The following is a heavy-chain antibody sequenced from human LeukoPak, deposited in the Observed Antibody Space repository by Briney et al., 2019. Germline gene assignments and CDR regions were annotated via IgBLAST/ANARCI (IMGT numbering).Heavy chain of an antibody. CDR1: GFTFSTYY. Sequence: GGSLRLSCAASGFTFSTYYMNWVRQAPGKGLEWVSFITGSSSYIYYTDSVKGRFTISRDNAKNSLFLQMNSLRDEDTAVYYCASGFSSSPYFDYWGQGTLVSVSS. J-gene: IGHJ4*02. CDR2: ITGSSSYI. D-gene: IGHD6-6*01. CDR3: ASGFSSSPYFDY. V-gene: IGHV3-21*01.